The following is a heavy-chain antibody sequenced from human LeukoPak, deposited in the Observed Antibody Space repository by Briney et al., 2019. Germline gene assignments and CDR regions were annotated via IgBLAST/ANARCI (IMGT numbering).Heavy chain of an antibody. Sequence: ASVNVSRKASGYTFTSYGISWVRQAPGQGLEWMGWISAYNGKTNYAQKLQGRVTMTTDTSTSTAYMELRSLRSGDTAVYYCARGGGYSGYDLIDYWGQGTLVTVSS. CDR1: GYTFTSYG. CDR3: ARGGGYSGYDLIDY. CDR2: ISAYNGKT. D-gene: IGHD5-12*01. J-gene: IGHJ4*02. V-gene: IGHV1-18*01.